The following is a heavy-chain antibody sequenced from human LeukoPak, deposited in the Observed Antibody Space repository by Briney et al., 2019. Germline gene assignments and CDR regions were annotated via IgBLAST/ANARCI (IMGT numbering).Heavy chain of an antibody. J-gene: IGHJ4*02. CDR1: GGSFSGYY. CDR2: IKHSGST. Sequence: SETLSLTCAVYGGSFSGYYWSWIRQPPGKGLEWIGEIKHSGSTNYNPSLKSRVTISVDTSKNQFSLKLSSVTAADTAVYYCARLNSGYFDYWGQGTLVTVSS. D-gene: IGHD1-26*01. CDR3: ARLNSGYFDY. V-gene: IGHV4-34*01.